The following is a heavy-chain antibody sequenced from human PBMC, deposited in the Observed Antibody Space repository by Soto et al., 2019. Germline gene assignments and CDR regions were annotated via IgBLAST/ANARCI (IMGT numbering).Heavy chain of an antibody. CDR1: GYTFTSYA. Sequence: ASVKVSCKASGYTFTSYAMHWVRQAPGQRLEWMGWINAGNGNTKYSQKFQGRVTITRDTSTSTAYMELRSLRSDDTAVYYCARDGGRGYETDWGQGTLVTVSS. J-gene: IGHJ4*02. V-gene: IGHV1-3*01. CDR2: INAGNGNT. D-gene: IGHD5-12*01. CDR3: ARDGGRGYETD.